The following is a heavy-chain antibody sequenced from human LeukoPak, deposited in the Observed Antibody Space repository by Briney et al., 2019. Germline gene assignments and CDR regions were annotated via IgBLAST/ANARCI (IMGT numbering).Heavy chain of an antibody. CDR2: ISSNGGIT. CDR3: VKDKYPVVVAATLDY. J-gene: IGHJ4*02. D-gene: IGHD2-15*01. V-gene: IGHV3-64D*09. Sequence: GGSLRLSCSASGFTFSNYAMHWVRQAPGKGLEYVSDISSNGGITYYADSVKGRFTVSRDNSKNMLYLQMNSLRAEDTAVYYCVKDKYPVVVAATLDYWGQGILVTVSS. CDR1: GFTFSNYA.